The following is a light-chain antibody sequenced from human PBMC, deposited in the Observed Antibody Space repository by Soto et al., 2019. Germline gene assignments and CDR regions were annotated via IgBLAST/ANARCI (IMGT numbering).Light chain of an antibody. CDR3: QQYDNAPST. V-gene: IGKV3-20*01. J-gene: IGKJ1*01. Sequence: DIELTQSPCTLSLSPGERATLTCRASQSVSSSYLAWYQQKPGHAPSVLIYDASTRATGIPDRFSGSGSGTDFTLTISRLEPEDFAAYYCQQYDNAPSTFGQGTKVEIK. CDR2: DAS. CDR1: QSVSSSY.